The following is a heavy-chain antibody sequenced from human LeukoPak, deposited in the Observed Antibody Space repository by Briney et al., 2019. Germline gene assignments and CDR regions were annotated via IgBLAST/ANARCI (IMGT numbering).Heavy chain of an antibody. CDR2: IYASGST. V-gene: IGHV4-61*02. Sequence: SETLSLTCSVSGGSISSDSSYWSWIRQPAGKGLEWIGRIYASGSTNYNPSLKSRVTISVDTSKNQFSLKLRSVTAADTAVYYCAREATWTGTPYYFDYWGQGTLVTVSS. CDR1: GGSISSDSSY. D-gene: IGHD3/OR15-3a*01. CDR3: AREATWTGTPYYFDY. J-gene: IGHJ4*02.